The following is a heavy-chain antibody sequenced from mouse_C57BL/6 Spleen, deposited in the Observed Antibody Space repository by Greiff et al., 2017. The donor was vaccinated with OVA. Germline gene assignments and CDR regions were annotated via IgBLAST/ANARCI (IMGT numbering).Heavy chain of an antibody. V-gene: IGHV5-17*01. CDR3: ARGADLWYFDV. CDR2: ISSGSSTI. CDR1: GFTFSDYG. Sequence: DVHLVESGGGLVKPGGSLKLSCAASGFTFSDYGMHWVRQAPEKGLEWVAYISSGSSTIYYADTVKGRFTITRDNAQNTLFLQMTSLRSEDTAMYYCARGADLWYFDVWGKGTTVTVSS. J-gene: IGHJ1*03.